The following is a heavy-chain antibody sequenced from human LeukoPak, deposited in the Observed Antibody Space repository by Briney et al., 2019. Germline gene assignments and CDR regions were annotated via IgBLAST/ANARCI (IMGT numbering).Heavy chain of an antibody. J-gene: IGHJ6*02. CDR1: GFIVSSNY. Sequence: GGSLRLSCAASGFIVSSNYMSWVRQAPGKGLEWVSVIYSGGRTYYADSVKGRFTISRDNSKNTLYLQMNSLRAEDTAVYYCARDSDILTGSGMDVWGQGTTVTVSS. CDR2: IYSGGRT. CDR3: ARDSDILTGSGMDV. D-gene: IGHD3-9*01. V-gene: IGHV3-53*01.